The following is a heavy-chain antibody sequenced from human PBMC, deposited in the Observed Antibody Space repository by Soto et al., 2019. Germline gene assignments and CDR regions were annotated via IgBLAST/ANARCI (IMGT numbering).Heavy chain of an antibody. CDR2: ISPYDGST. J-gene: IGHJ6*02. CDR3: ARGDGRGSSGFYYYYGMDV. V-gene: IGHV1-46*01. D-gene: IGHD6-25*01. Sequence: QVQLVQSGAEVKKPGASVKVSCKASGFTFTNYFLHWVRQAPRQGLEWMGIISPYDGSTKYVQSLQGRVTMTSDTSTSTVYMELSSLRSEDTAVYYCARGDGRGSSGFYYYYGMDVWGHGTTVTVSS. CDR1: GFTFTNYF.